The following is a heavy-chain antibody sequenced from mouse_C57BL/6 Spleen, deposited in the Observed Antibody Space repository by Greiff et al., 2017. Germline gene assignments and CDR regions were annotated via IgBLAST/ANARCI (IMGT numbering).Heavy chain of an antibody. CDR3: AITTVVGELDY. CDR2: IYPRDGST. V-gene: IGHV1-85*01. D-gene: IGHD1-1*01. Sequence: VQLQQSGPELVKPGASVKLSCKASGYTFTSYDINWVKQRPGQGLEWIGWIYPRDGSTKYNEKFKGKATLTVDTSSSTAYMELHSLPSEDSAVYFCAITTVVGELDYWGQGTTLTVSS. CDR1: GYTFTSYD. J-gene: IGHJ2*01.